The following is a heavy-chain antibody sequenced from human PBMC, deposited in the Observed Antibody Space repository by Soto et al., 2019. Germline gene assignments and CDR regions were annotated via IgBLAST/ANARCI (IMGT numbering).Heavy chain of an antibody. Sequence: VQLVQSGAEVKRPGASVKISCKASGDTLSTYYMHWARQAPGQGLEWMGIINPRSGKTNYPQKFQGRVTMTRDTSTTTVYMEVSTLTSEDTAMYYCARGVGYSDSSGYPFDYWGQGTLVTVSS. V-gene: IGHV1-46*03. CDR3: ARGVGYSDSSGYPFDY. CDR1: GDTLSTYY. D-gene: IGHD3-22*01. CDR2: INPRSGKT. J-gene: IGHJ4*02.